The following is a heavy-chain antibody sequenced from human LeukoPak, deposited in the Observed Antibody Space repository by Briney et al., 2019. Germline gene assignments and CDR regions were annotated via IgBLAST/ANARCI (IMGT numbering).Heavy chain of an antibody. CDR3: AREGLPDAFDI. Sequence: GGSLRLSCAASGFTFSSYWMSWVRQAPGKGLEWVANIKQDGSEKYYVDSVKGRFTISRDNAKNSLYLQMNSQRAEDTAVYYCAREGLPDAFDIWGQGTMVTVSS. J-gene: IGHJ3*02. CDR1: GFTFSSYW. V-gene: IGHV3-7*01. CDR2: IKQDGSEK.